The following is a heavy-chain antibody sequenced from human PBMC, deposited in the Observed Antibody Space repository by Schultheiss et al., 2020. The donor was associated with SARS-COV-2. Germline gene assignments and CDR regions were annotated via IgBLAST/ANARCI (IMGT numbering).Heavy chain of an antibody. CDR1: GGSISSGYY. D-gene: IGHD2-21*02. CDR3: ARGLDTAGRVSWFDP. V-gene: IGHV4-38-2*02. CDR2: IYHSGST. J-gene: IGHJ5*02. Sequence: SETLSLTCTVSGGSISSGYYWGWIRQPPGKGLEWIGEIYHSGSTNYNPSLKSRVTISVDKSKNQFSLKLSSVTAADTAVYYCARGLDTAGRVSWFDPWGQGTLVTVSS.